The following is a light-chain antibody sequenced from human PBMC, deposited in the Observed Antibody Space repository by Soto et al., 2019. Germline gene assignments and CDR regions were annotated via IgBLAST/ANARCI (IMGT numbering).Light chain of an antibody. V-gene: IGLV1-44*01. CDR1: NSNIARNN. Sequence: QSVLTQPPSASETPGQTVSISCSGSNSNIARNNVNWYQHLPGTAPKLLIYYNIQRPSGVPDRFSGSKSGTSASLAISGLQSEDESDYYCAAWDDTLKRYVFGTGTKLTVL. J-gene: IGLJ1*01. CDR3: AAWDDTLKRYV. CDR2: YNI.